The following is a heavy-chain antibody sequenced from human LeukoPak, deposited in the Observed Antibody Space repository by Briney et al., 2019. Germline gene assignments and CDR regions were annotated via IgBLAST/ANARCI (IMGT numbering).Heavy chain of an antibody. CDR1: VGTFSSYA. V-gene: IGHV1-69*13. J-gene: IGHJ4*02. Sequence: SSVQVSCKASVGTFSSYAISWVRQAPGPRIEWMGGVIPILGPANYPQKSHGRVTITADESTSTVYMELSSLGSEDTAVYYCARVPECSGGSCYTSFDYWGQGTLVTVST. CDR3: ARVPECSGGSCYTSFDY. CDR2: VIPILGPA. D-gene: IGHD2-15*01.